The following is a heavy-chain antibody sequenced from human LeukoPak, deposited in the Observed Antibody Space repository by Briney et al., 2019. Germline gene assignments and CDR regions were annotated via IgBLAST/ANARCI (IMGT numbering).Heavy chain of an antibody. Sequence: GGSLRLSCAASGFTFSSYAMHWVRQAPGKGLEWVAAISYDGSNKYYADSVKGRFTISRDNSKNTLYLQMNSLRAEDTAVYYCAREWQWEHDPWYSGMDVWGQGTTVTVSS. D-gene: IGHD1-26*01. CDR3: AREWQWEHDPWYSGMDV. CDR2: ISYDGSNK. CDR1: GFTFSSYA. V-gene: IGHV3-30-3*01. J-gene: IGHJ6*01.